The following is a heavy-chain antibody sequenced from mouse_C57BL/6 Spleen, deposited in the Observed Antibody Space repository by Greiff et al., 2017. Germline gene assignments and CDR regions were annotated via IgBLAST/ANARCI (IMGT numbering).Heavy chain of an antibody. D-gene: IGHD6-5*01. CDR2: INPGSGGT. Sequence: VKLMESGAELVRPGTSVKVSCKASGYAFTNYLIEWVKQRPGQGLEWIGVINPGSGGTNYNEKFKGKATLTADKSSSTAYMQLSSLTSEDSAVYFCARAYGDYWGQGTTLTVSS. CDR3: ARAYGDY. CDR1: GYAFTNYL. J-gene: IGHJ2*01. V-gene: IGHV1-54*01.